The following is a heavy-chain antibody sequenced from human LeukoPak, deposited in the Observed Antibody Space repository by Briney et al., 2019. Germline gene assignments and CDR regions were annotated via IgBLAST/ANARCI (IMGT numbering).Heavy chain of an antibody. Sequence: GGSVRLSCAASGFTFSNYWMSWVRQAPGKGLEWVANIKGDGSYKYYVDSVKGRFTISRDNAKSSVYLQMNTLRAEDTAVYYCATSADSSGNDWGQGTLVTVSS. CDR2: IKGDGSYK. CDR1: GFTFSNYW. J-gene: IGHJ4*02. D-gene: IGHD3-22*01. V-gene: IGHV3-7*03. CDR3: ATSADSSGND.